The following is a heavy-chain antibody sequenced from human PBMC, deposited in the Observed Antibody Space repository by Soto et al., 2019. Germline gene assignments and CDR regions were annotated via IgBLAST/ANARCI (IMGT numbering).Heavy chain of an antibody. J-gene: IGHJ6*02. V-gene: IGHV5-10-1*01. CDR3: NVAWELRRGGYYYGMDV. D-gene: IGHD1-26*01. CDR2: IDPSDSYT. Sequence: GESLKISCKGSGYSFTSYWIRWVRQMPGKGLEWMGRIDPSDSYTNYSPSFQGHVTISADKSISTAYLQWSSLKASDTAMYYCNVAWELRRGGYYYGMDVWGQGTTVTVSS. CDR1: GYSFTSYW.